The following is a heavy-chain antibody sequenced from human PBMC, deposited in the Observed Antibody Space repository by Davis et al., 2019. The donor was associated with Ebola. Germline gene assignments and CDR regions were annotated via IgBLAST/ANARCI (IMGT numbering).Heavy chain of an antibody. J-gene: IGHJ6*02. CDR2: IYYSVST. CDR3: ARRTYDFGMDV. V-gene: IGHV4-59*08. D-gene: IGHD3-3*01. Sequence: SETLSLTCAVYGGSFSGYYWSWIRQPPGHGLACIRYIYYSVSTNYNPSLKSRVTISVDTSKNQFSLKLSSVTAADTAVYYCARRTYDFGMDVWGQGTTVTVSS. CDR1: GGSFSGYY.